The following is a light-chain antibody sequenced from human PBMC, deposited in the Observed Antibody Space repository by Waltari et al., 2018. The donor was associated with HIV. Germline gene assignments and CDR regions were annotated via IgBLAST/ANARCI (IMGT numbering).Light chain of an antibody. CDR2: STR. CDR3: LLYYGGTQLV. Sequence: QTVVTQEPSLTVSPGGTVTLTCASSTGAVTSGYYPTWFQQKPGQAPRALIYSTRDKHPWTPARFSGALLGGKAALTLSGVQPEDEAEYYCLLYYGGTQLVFGGGTKLTVL. V-gene: IGLV7-43*01. J-gene: IGLJ2*01. CDR1: TGAVTSGYY.